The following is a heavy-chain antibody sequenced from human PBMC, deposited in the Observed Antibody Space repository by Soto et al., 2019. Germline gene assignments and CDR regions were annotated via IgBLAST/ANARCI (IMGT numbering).Heavy chain of an antibody. CDR1: GGSFRNDA. D-gene: IGHD3-3*01. Sequence: SVKVSCKASGGSFRNDAISWVRQAPGQGLEWMGDITPAFGTANYAQNLQGRITIAADDSTSTVYMELSSLRFEDTAVYYCARGATIFGVAAYAYYEMEVWGQGTTVTVSS. J-gene: IGHJ6*02. CDR2: ITPAFGTA. CDR3: ARGATIFGVAAYAYYEMEV. V-gene: IGHV1-69*13.